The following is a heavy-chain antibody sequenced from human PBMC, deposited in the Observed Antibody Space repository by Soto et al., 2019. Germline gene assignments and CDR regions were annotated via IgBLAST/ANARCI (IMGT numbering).Heavy chain of an antibody. CDR3: ARNYGGKDYDYSMVV. Sequence: PSETLSLTCTVSGGSISSSSYYWGWIRQPPGKGLEWIGSIYYSGSTYYNPSLKSRVTISVGTSKNQFSLKLSSVTAADTAVYYCARNYGGKDYDYSMVVWGKGTAVTASS. CDR2: IYYSGST. D-gene: IGHD3-16*01. V-gene: IGHV4-39*01. J-gene: IGHJ6*03. CDR1: GGSISSSSYY.